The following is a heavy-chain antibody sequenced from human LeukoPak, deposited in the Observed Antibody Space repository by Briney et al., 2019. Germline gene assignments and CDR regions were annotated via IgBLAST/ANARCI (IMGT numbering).Heavy chain of an antibody. CDR3: ANQWLVRGPKDY. CDR1: GFTFSSYA. CDR2: ISGSGGST. D-gene: IGHD6-19*01. Sequence: PGGSLRLSCAASGFTFSSYAMSWVRQAPGEGLEWVSAISGSGGSTYYADSVKGRFTISRDNSKNTLYLQMNSLRAEDTAVYYCANQWLVRGPKDYWGQGTLVTVSS. V-gene: IGHV3-23*01. J-gene: IGHJ4*02.